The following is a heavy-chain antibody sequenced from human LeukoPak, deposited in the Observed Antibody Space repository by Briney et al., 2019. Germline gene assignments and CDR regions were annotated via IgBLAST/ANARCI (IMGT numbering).Heavy chain of an antibody. CDR2: IRYDGSNK. Sequence: GGSLRLSCAASGFTFSSYAMHWVRQAPGKGLEWVAFIRYDGSNKYYAESVKGRFTISRDNSKSTLYLQMNSLRPDDTAVYYCAKDMSGSFSGCDYWGQGTLLTVSS. CDR3: AKDMSGSFSGCDY. CDR1: GFTFSSYA. D-gene: IGHD1-26*01. J-gene: IGHJ4*02. V-gene: IGHV3-30*02.